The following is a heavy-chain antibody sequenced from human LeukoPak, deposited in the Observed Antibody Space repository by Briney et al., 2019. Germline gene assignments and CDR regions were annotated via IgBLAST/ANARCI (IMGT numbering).Heavy chain of an antibody. CDR3: ARVKGVTMIPALYYYGMDV. V-gene: IGHV1-18*01. CDR2: ISPYNGNT. CDR1: GYTFTSYG. Sequence: GASVKVSCKASGYTFTSYGISWVRQAPGQGLEWMGWISPYNGNTNYAQKLQGRVTMTTDTSTSTAYMELRSLRSDDTAVYYCARVKGVTMIPALYYYGMDVWGQGTTVTVSS. J-gene: IGHJ6*02. D-gene: IGHD3-22*01.